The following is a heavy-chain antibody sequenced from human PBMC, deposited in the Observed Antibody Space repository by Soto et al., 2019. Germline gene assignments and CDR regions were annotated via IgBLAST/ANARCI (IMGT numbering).Heavy chain of an antibody. CDR1: GYSFTSYW. CDR3: ARLGPTGYCSSTSCSDNSFDP. D-gene: IGHD2-2*01. J-gene: IGHJ5*02. CDR2: IDPSDSYT. V-gene: IGHV5-10-1*01. Sequence: GESLKISCKGSGYSFTSYWISWVRQRPGKGLEWMGRIDPSDSYTNYSPSFQGHVTISADKSISTAYLQWSSLKALDTAMYYCARLGPTGYCSSTSCSDNSFDPWGQGTLVTVS.